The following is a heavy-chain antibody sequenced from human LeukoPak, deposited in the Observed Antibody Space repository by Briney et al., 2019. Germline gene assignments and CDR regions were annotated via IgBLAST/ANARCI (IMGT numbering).Heavy chain of an antibody. CDR2: IYYSGST. V-gene: IGHV4-30-4*01. CDR1: GGSISSGDYY. D-gene: IGHD4-11*01. Sequence: SETLSLTCTVSGGSISSGDYYWSWIRQPPGKGLEWIGYIYYSGSTYCNPSLKSRVTISVDTSKNQFSLKLSSVTAADTAVYYCASLNDYTDAFDIWGQGTMVTVSS. CDR3: ASLNDYTDAFDI. J-gene: IGHJ3*02.